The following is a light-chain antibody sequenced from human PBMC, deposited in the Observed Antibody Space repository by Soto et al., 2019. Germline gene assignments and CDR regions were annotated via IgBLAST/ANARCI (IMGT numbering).Light chain of an antibody. CDR2: GAS. V-gene: IGKV3-15*01. CDR3: QQYNNWPRAT. CDR1: RSVTSN. Sequence: EIVLTQSPATLSVSPGERATLSCRASRSVTSNLAWYQQKPGQAPRLLIYGASTRATGIPARFSGSGSATEFNLTISSLQSEDFGVYYCQQYNNWPRATFGGGTKVDIK. J-gene: IGKJ4*01.